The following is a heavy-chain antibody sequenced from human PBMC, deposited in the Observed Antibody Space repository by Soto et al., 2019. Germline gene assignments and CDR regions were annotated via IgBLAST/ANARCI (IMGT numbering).Heavy chain of an antibody. CDR2: IYYSGST. CDR3: ARCSTMVREKTFDY. J-gene: IGHJ4*02. CDR1: GGSISSGGYY. D-gene: IGHD3-10*01. Sequence: QVQLQEAGPGLVKPSQTLSLTCTVSGGSISSGGYYWSWIRQHPGKGLEWIVYIYYSGSTYYNPSLKSRVTISVDTSKNQFSLKLSSVTAADTAVYYCARCSTMVREKTFDYWGKGTLVTVSS. V-gene: IGHV4-31*03.